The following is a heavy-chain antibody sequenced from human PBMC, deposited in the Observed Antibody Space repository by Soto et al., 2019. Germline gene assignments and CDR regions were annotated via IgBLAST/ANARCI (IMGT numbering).Heavy chain of an antibody. D-gene: IGHD3-3*02. Sequence: EVQLLESGGGLVQPGGSLVLSCAASRFTFSSDAMSWVRQAPGKGLEWVSSISGGGNDAYYADSVRGRFTISRDNSQTTLYLQISSLRDTDTAVYYCASILFLASTDTEPFDYWGQGALVTVSS. CDR3: ASILFLASTDTEPFDY. CDR2: ISGGGNDA. CDR1: RFTFSSDA. V-gene: IGHV3-23*01. J-gene: IGHJ4*02.